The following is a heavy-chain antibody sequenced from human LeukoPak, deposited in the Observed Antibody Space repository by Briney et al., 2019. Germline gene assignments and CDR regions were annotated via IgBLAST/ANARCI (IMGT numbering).Heavy chain of an antibody. CDR1: GGSISSGSYY. J-gene: IGHJ4*02. D-gene: IGHD1-26*01. Sequence: TSETLSPTCTVSGGSISSGSYYWSWIRQPAGKGLEWIGRIYTSGSTNYNPSLKSRVTMSVDTSKNQFSLKLSSVTAADTAVYYCARELPTRTFDYWGQGTLVTVSS. CDR3: ARELPTRTFDY. CDR2: IYTSGST. V-gene: IGHV4-61*02.